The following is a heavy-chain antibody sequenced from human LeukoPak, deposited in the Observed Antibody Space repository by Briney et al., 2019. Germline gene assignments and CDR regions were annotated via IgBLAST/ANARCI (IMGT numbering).Heavy chain of an antibody. CDR2: ISGSGGST. CDR1: GFTFSSYA. D-gene: IGHD6-6*01. Sequence: GGSLRLSCAASGFTFSSYAMSWVRQAPGKGLEWVSAISGSGGSTYYADSVKGRFTISRDNAKNSLYLQMNSLRAEDTAVYYCARDEQLVDYWGQGTLVTVSS. V-gene: IGHV3-23*01. J-gene: IGHJ4*02. CDR3: ARDEQLVDY.